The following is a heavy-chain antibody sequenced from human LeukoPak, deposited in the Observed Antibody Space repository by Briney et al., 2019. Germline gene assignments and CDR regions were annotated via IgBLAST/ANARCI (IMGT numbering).Heavy chain of an antibody. V-gene: IGHV4-4*07. J-gene: IGHJ3*02. CDR3: ARQDQSYDFWAGLVELGAFNI. CDR1: GGSISSYY. D-gene: IGHD3-3*01. CDR2: IYTSGST. Sequence: SETLSLTCTVSGGSISSYYWSWIRQPAGKGLEWIGRIYTSGSTNYNPSLKSRVTMSVDTSKNQFSLKLSSVTAADTAVYYCARQDQSYDFWAGLVELGAFNIWGQGTMVTVSS.